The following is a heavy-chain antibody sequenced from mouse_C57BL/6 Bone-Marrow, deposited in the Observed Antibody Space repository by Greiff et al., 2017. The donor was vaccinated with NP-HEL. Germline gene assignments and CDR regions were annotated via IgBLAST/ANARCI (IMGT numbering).Heavy chain of an antibody. J-gene: IGHJ2*01. CDR1: GFNIKDDY. D-gene: IGHD2-1*01. V-gene: IGHV14-4*01. CDR2: IDPENGDT. CDR3: TTELTTDY. Sequence: EVQVVESGAELVRPGASVKLSCTASGFNIKDDYMHWVKQRPEQGLEWIGWIDPENGDTEYASKFQGKATITADTSSNTAYLQLSSLTSEDTAVYYCTTELTTDYWGQGTTLTVSS.